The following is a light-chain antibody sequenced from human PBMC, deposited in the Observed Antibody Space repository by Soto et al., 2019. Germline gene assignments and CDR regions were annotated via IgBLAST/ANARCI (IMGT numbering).Light chain of an antibody. CDR3: QVWDSGPDHVV. V-gene: IGLV3-21*02. CDR1: NIGSKS. J-gene: IGLJ2*01. Sequence: SYELTQSPSMSVAPGQTATITCGGNNIGSKSVQWYQQKSGLAPVLVVYDDTDRPSGIPERFSGSNSGNTATLTISRVEAEDEADYSCQVWDSGPDHVVFGGGTKVTV. CDR2: DDT.